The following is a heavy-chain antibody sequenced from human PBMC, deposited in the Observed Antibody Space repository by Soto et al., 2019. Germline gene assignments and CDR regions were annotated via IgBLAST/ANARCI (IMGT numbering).Heavy chain of an antibody. J-gene: IGHJ4*02. CDR3: ARDGDSNYVGSPLDY. D-gene: IGHD4-4*01. V-gene: IGHV1-69*01. CDR1: GGTFSSYA. Sequence: QVQLVQSGAEVKKPGSSVKVSCKASGGTFSSYAISWVRQAPGQGLXWMGGIXPIFGTANYAQKFQGRVTITADESTSTAYMELSSLRSEDTAVYYCARDGDSNYVGSPLDYWGQGTLVTVSS. CDR2: IXPIFGTA.